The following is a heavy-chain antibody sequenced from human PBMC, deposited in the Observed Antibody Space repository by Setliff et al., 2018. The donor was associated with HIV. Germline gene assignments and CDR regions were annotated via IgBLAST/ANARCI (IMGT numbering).Heavy chain of an antibody. Sequence: PGESLKISCKGSGYSFISYWIGWVRQMPGKGLEWMGIIYPGDSNTKYSPSFQGQVTLSVDKSISTAYLQWSSLKASDTAMYYCARFVHSSGWYSSSDYYYMDVWGKGTTVTVSS. CDR2: IYPGDSNT. J-gene: IGHJ6*03. D-gene: IGHD3-22*01. V-gene: IGHV5-51*01. CDR3: ARFVHSSGWYSSSDYYYMDV. CDR1: GYSFISYW.